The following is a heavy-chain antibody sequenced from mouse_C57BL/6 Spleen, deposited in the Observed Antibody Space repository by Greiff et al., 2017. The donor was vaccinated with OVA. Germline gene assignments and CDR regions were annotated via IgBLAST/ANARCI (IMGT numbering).Heavy chain of an antibody. D-gene: IGHD1-1*01. Sequence: EVKVVESGGGLVKPGGSLKLSCAASGFTFSDYGMHWVRQAPEQGLEWVAYITSGSSTIYYADTVKGRFTISRDNAKNTLFLQMTSLRSEDTAMYYCASGYYYGSGGAMDYWGQGTSVTVSS. CDR2: ITSGSSTI. V-gene: IGHV5-17*01. CDR3: ASGYYYGSGGAMDY. CDR1: GFTFSDYG. J-gene: IGHJ4*01.